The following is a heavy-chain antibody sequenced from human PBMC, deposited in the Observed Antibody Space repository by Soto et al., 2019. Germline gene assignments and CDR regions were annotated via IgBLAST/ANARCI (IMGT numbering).Heavy chain of an antibody. V-gene: IGHV3-48*01. J-gene: IGHJ3*02. CDR3: VRDQSRYFDWLLSHDAFDI. CDR1: GFTFSSYS. Sequence: GGSLRLSCAASGFTFSSYSMNWVRRAPGKGLEWVSYISSSSSTIYYADSVKGRFTISRDNAKNSLYLQMNSLRAEDTAVYYCVRDQSRYFDWLLSHDAFDIWGQGTMVTVSS. CDR2: ISSSSSTI. D-gene: IGHD3-9*01.